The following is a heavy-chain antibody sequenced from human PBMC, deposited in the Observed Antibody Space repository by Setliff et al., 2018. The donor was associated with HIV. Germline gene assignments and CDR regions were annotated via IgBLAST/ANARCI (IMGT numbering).Heavy chain of an antibody. J-gene: IGHJ4*02. CDR1: GGPFSGFY. CDR2: INHGGGT. CDR3: ARGQSYSRHFDS. Sequence: PSETLSLTCAVYGGPFSGFYWSWIRQIPGKGLEWIGEINHGGGTSYNPSLQSRVAISVDTSKNQFSLRLSSLTAADTGTYFCARGQSYSRHFDSWGQGTLVTVSS. V-gene: IGHV4-34*01. D-gene: IGHD2-15*01.